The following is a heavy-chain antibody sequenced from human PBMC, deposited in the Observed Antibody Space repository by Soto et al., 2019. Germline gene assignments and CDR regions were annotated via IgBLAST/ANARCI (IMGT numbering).Heavy chain of an antibody. J-gene: IGHJ4*02. Sequence: EVQLLDSGGGLAQPGGSLRLSCAASGFTFGHYAMNWVRQAPGKGLEWVSTVSGNGAVTYYADSVKGRFTISRDNSRSTLYLQMNNLRAEDTAIYFCAKVPASLKAFDYWGQGTLVTVSS. D-gene: IGHD2-2*01. CDR3: AKVPASLKAFDY. CDR1: GFTFGHYA. V-gene: IGHV3-23*01. CDR2: VSGNGAVT.